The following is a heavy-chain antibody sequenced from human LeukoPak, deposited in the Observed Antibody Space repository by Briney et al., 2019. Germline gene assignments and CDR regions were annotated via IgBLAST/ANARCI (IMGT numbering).Heavy chain of an antibody. J-gene: IGHJ4*02. D-gene: IGHD2-21*02. CDR1: GGSFSGYY. Sequence: SETLSLTCAVYGGSFSGYYWSWIRQPPGKGLEWIGEISHSGSTNYNPSLKSRVTISIDTSKNQFSLKLRSVTAADAAVYYCARGHSSVVTAIPDHFDYWGQGALVTGSS. V-gene: IGHV4-34*01. CDR2: ISHSGST. CDR3: ARGHSSVVTAIPDHFDY.